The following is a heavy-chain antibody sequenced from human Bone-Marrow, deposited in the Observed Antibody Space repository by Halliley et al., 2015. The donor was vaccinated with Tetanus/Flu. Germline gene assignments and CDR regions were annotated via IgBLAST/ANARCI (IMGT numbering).Heavy chain of an antibody. CDR1: GFTFWKYN. CDR3: AKVREECKGSRPGDYHGGYA. V-gene: IGHV3-30*18. J-gene: IGHJ6*02. CDR2: ISYDGTSP. D-gene: IGHD4-17*01. Sequence: SLRLSCAASGFTFWKYNMHWVRQGPGKGLEWVAVISYDGTSPFYDESVKGRFSISRDNSQTTVYLQMNSLRFEDTAKYYCAKVREECKGSRPGDYHGGYAWGQGTT.